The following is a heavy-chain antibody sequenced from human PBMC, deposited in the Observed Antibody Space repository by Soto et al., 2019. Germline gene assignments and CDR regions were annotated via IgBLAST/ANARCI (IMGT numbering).Heavy chain of an antibody. Sequence: GASVKVSCKTSGYTFSNYGITWVRQAPGQPLEWLGWISLYSDGTNYAQKFQGRVSMTTDKSTTTAYMELRSLRSDDTAVYYCASPAQGTVTTDKLYYYYGMEVWGKETTVTVSS. D-gene: IGHD4-17*01. CDR2: ISLYSDGT. CDR1: GYTFSNYG. V-gene: IGHV1-18*01. J-gene: IGHJ6*04. CDR3: ASPAQGTVTTDKLYYYYGMEV.